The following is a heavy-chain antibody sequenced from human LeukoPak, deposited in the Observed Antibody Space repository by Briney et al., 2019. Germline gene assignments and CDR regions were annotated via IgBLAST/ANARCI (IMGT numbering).Heavy chain of an antibody. Sequence: ASVKISCKASGYTFRGNYIHWLRQAPGQGLEWMGWIDTNNGDTKSAQKFQGRVNMSRDTSISTAYMDLSSLSPDDSVVYYCARDPSSVTLFLFDYWGQGTLVTVSS. CDR1: GYTFRGNY. V-gene: IGHV1-2*02. CDR2: IDTNNGDT. J-gene: IGHJ4*02. CDR3: ARDPSSVTLFLFDY. D-gene: IGHD4-11*01.